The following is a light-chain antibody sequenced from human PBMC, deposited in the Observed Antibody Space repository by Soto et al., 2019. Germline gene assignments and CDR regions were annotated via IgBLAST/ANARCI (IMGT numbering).Light chain of an antibody. CDR2: GEL. V-gene: IGKV3D-15*01. J-gene: IGKJ1*01. CDR1: QSVSSN. Sequence: EIVMSQSPATLSVSPGERATLSCRASQSVSSNLAWYQQKPGQASRLLFYGELTRATGVPARFSGSGSGTEFTLTISSLQSEDSAVYYCQQYNIWPRTFGQGTKVDIK. CDR3: QQYNIWPRT.